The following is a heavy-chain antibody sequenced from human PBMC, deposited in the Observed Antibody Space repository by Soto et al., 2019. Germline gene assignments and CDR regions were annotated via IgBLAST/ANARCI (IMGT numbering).Heavy chain of an antibody. CDR2: INPKSGGT. J-gene: IGHJ4*02. D-gene: IGHD1-26*01. CDR3: ARDLAKGGGSAGFDY. V-gene: IGHV1-2*02. Sequence: ASVKVSCKASGYTFTVYYMHWVRQAPGQGLEWMGWINPKSGGTMYPQKFQGRVTMTWDTSISTAYMALTRLRSDDTAVYYCARDLAKGGGSAGFDYRGQGTLGTASS. CDR1: GYTFTVYY.